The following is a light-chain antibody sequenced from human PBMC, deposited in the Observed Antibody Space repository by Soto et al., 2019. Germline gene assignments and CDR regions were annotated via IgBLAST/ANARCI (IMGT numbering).Light chain of an antibody. Sequence: SYELTQPPSVSVAPGQTARITCGGKNIGSKGVHWYQQKPGQAPVLVVYDDSDRPSGIPGRFSGSNSGNTATLTIGRVEAGDEADYYCQVWDSSSDHYVFGTGTKLTVL. V-gene: IGLV3-21*02. CDR2: DDS. CDR3: QVWDSSSDHYV. J-gene: IGLJ1*01. CDR1: NIGSKG.